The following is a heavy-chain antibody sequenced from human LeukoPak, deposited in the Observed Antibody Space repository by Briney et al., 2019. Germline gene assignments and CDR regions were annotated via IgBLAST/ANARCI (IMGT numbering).Heavy chain of an antibody. D-gene: IGHD5-18*01. J-gene: IGHJ3*02. CDR3: ARQPSATAAFDI. CDR1: GGSISSYY. CDR2: IYYNGNT. V-gene: IGHV4-59*08. Sequence: SETLSLTCDASGGSISSYYWSWIRQPPGKGLEWIAYIYYNGNTNYNPSFKGRVTISVDMSKNQFSLKLTSVAAADTAIYYRARQPSATAAFDIWGQGTMVTVSS.